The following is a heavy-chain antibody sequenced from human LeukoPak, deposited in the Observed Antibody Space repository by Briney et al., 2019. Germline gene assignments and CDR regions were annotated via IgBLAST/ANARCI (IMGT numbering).Heavy chain of an antibody. Sequence: GGSLRLSCAASGLTFSNYGMHWVRQAPGKGLEWVAVISGDGTNKFYVDSVKGRFTISRDNSKNTLYLQMNSLRAEDTAVYYCAKDIVATAETYYFDYWGQGTLVTASS. J-gene: IGHJ4*02. D-gene: IGHD2-2*01. CDR2: ISGDGTNK. CDR3: AKDIVATAETYYFDY. V-gene: IGHV3-30*18. CDR1: GLTFSNYG.